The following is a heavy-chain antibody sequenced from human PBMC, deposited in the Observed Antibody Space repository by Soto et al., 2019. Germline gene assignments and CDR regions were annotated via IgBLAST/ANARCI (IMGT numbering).Heavy chain of an antibody. CDR1: GGSISSVNW. CDR2: IYQSGST. Sequence: QVQLQESGPGLVKPSGTLSLTCAVSGGSISSVNWWSWVRQPPGKGLEWIGEIYQSGSTNYNPSLKDRVTISVDKSKNQFSLTLSSVTAADTAVYYCARDLSYSSGHWGQGTLVTVSS. V-gene: IGHV4-4*02. D-gene: IGHD3-10*01. CDR3: ARDLSYSSGH. J-gene: IGHJ4*02.